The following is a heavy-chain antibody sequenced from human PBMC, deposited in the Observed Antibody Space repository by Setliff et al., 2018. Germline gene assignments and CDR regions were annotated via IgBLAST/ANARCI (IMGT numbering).Heavy chain of an antibody. J-gene: IGHJ4*02. CDR2: IDPSGNT. D-gene: IGHD3-10*01. V-gene: IGHV4-61*09. CDR1: GGSITSGSNY. Sequence: SETLSLTCTVSGGSITSGSNYWSWIRQPAGRGLEWMGHIDPSGNTNYHPSLRSRVTISRDTSKNQFSLKLTPVTAADTAVYFCARSLSSGSYWNPRPFYSDSWGQGTLVTVSS. CDR3: ARSLSSGSYWNPRPFYSDS.